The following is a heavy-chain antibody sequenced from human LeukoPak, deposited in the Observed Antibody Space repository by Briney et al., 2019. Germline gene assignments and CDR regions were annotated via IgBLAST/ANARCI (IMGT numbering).Heavy chain of an antibody. CDR3: ARAQGPGSYTRYYFDY. Sequence: GGSLRLSCAVSGFNLSDHYMTWIRQAPGKGLEWISYINTNGIIIYYADSVKGRFTISRDNAKNSLYLQMNSLRAEDTAMYYCARAQGPGSYTRYYFDYWGQGTLVPVSS. V-gene: IGHV3-11*01. CDR1: GFNLSDHY. D-gene: IGHD3-10*01. J-gene: IGHJ4*02. CDR2: INTNGIII.